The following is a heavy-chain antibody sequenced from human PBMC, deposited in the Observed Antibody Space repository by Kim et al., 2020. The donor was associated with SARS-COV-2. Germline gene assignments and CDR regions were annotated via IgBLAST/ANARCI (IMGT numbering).Heavy chain of an antibody. CDR3: ARRGQEFDY. V-gene: IGHV5-51*01. Sequence: SDTRYSPSFQGQVTISADKSISTAYLQWSSLKASDTAMYYCARRGQEFDYWGQGTLVTVSS. CDR2: SDT. J-gene: IGHJ4*02.